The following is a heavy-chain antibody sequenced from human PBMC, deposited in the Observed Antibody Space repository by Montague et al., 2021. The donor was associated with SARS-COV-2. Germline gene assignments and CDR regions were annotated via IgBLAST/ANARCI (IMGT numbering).Heavy chain of an antibody. D-gene: IGHD4-23*01. J-gene: IGHJ4*02. V-gene: IGHV4-34*01. CDR3: ARWDPQTLTLIGLRGKSASDY. CDR2: INHSGTT. Sequence: SETLSLTCAVYGGSFSGNYWSWIRQSHGKGLEWISEINHSGTTNYYFNPSLRSRVTISVDTSKSQFSLKLSSVTAADTGVYYCARWDPQTLTLIGLRGKSASDYWGQGTLVTVSS. CDR1: GGSFSGNY.